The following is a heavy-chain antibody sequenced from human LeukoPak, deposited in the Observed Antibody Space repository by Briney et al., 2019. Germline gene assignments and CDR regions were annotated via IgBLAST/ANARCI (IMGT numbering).Heavy chain of an antibody. D-gene: IGHD5-18*01. CDR3: ARGAMVKFNYYYYYMDV. CDR2: INPSGGST. Sequence: ASVKVSCKASGYTFTSYYMHWVRQAPGQGLEWMGIINPSGGSTTYAQKFQGRVTITADESTSTAYMELSSLRSEDTAVYYCARGAMVKFNYYYYYMDVWGKGTTVTISS. J-gene: IGHJ6*03. V-gene: IGHV1-46*01. CDR1: GYTFTSYY.